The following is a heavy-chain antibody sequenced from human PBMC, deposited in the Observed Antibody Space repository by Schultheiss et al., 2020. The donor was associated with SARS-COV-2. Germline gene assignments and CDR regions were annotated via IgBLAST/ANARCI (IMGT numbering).Heavy chain of an antibody. Sequence: ASVKVSCKASGYTFTGYYMHWVRQATGQGLEGMGWMNPNSGNTNYAQKFQGRVTMTTDTSTSTAYMELRSLRSDDTAVYYCARDFATSGSSWYDCFDPWGQGTLVTVSS. CDR2: MNPNSGNT. D-gene: IGHD6-13*01. V-gene: IGHV1-2*02. J-gene: IGHJ5*02. CDR3: ARDFATSGSSWYDCFDP. CDR1: GYTFTGYY.